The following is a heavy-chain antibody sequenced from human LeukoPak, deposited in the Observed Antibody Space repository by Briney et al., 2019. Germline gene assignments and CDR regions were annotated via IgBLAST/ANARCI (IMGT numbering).Heavy chain of an antibody. J-gene: IGHJ6*03. Sequence: PSETLSLTCTVSGGSISSSSYYWGWIRQPPGKGLEWIGSIYYSGGNYYNPSLKSRVTISVDTSKNQFSLKLSSVSAADTAVYYSARRFGGQQQLVRSPHTDAYYYYMDVWGKGTTVTVSS. CDR2: IYYSGGN. CDR3: ARRFGGQQQLVRSPHTDAYYYYMDV. V-gene: IGHV4-39*01. CDR1: GGSISSSSYY. D-gene: IGHD6-13*01.